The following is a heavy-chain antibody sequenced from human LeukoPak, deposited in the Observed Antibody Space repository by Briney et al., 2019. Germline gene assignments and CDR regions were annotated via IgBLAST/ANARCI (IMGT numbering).Heavy chain of an antibody. CDR1: GGTFSSYA. D-gene: IGHD3-10*01. V-gene: IGHV1-69*13. CDR3: ASHRVRGVIPDAFDI. Sequence: ASVKVSSKASGGTFSSYAISWVRQAPGQGREWMGGIIPIFGTANYAQKFQGRVTITADESTSTAYMELSSLRSEDTAVYYCASHRVRGVIPDAFDIWGQGTMVTVSS. CDR2: IIPIFGTA. J-gene: IGHJ3*02.